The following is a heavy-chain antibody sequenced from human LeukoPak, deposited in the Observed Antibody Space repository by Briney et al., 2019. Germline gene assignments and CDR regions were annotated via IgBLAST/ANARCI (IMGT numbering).Heavy chain of an antibody. D-gene: IGHD3-22*01. J-gene: IGHJ4*02. CDR2: VSYDGGHK. CDR3: ARDRINMMVMGHDSGLDC. V-gene: IGHV3-30*01. Sequence: GGSLTLSCVGSGFSLSDYGIHWVRQAPGNGLEWVAFVSYDGGHKYYADSVKGRFTISRDTSSDTVSLQMNSLRVEDTALYYCARDRINMMVMGHDSGLDCWGQGTLVTVSS. CDR1: GFSLSDYG.